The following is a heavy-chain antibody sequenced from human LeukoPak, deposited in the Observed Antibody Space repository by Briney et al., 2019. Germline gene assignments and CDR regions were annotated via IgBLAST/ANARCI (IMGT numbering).Heavy chain of an antibody. CDR2: ITNSGDSQ. J-gene: IGHJ6*03. D-gene: IGHD3-10*01. CDR1: GFTFSSYH. V-gene: IGHV3-23*01. Sequence: GGSLRLSCAASGFTFSSYHMTWVRRAPGKGLEWVSAITNSGDSQYYADSVKGRFTISRDNSENTLYLQMNSLRAEDTAVYYCAKDCSEGSGSYYTCYYMDVWGKGTTVTISS. CDR3: AKDCSEGSGSYYTCYYMDV.